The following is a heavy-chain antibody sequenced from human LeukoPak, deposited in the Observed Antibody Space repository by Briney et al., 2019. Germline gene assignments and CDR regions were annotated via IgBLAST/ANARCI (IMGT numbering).Heavy chain of an antibody. J-gene: IGHJ6*02. CDR1: GGSISSGGYY. CDR2: IYHSGST. CDR3: ARGMFDNSGHYYYFYYALDV. D-gene: IGHD3-22*01. V-gene: IGHV4-30-2*01. Sequence: PSQTLSLTCTVSGGSISSGGYYWSWIRQPPGKGLEWIGYIYHSGSTYYNPSLKSRVTISVDRSKNQFSLKLSSVTAADTAVYYCARGMFDNSGHYYYFYYALDVWGQGTTVTVSS.